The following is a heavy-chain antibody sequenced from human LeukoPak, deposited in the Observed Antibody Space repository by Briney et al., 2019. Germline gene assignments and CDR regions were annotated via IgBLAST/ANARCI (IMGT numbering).Heavy chain of an antibody. D-gene: IGHD2-2*03. J-gene: IGHJ5*02. Sequence: SQTLSLTCAISGDSVSSNSAIWNWIRRSPSRGLEWLGRTYYRSKWYNDYAVSVKSRLTINPDTSKNQFSLQLNSVTPEDTAVYYCARGRGFGYCSSTSCFRGNWFDPWGQGTLVTVSS. CDR3: ARGRGFGYCSSTSCFRGNWFDP. CDR2: TYYRSKWYN. V-gene: IGHV6-1*01. CDR1: GDSVSSNSAI.